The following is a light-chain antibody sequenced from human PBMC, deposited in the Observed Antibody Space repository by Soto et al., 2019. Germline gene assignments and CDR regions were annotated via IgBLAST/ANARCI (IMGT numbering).Light chain of an antibody. J-gene: IGKJ1*01. Sequence: IVLTQSPGTLSLSPGERATLSCRASQTITDNFLAWYHQKPGQAPRLLIYDASNRATGIPDRFTVSGSGKDFTLTISRLEPEDSAVYYCQRYGSSPRAFGQGSKVEIK. CDR2: DAS. CDR3: QRYGSSPRA. V-gene: IGKV3-20*01. CDR1: QTITDNF.